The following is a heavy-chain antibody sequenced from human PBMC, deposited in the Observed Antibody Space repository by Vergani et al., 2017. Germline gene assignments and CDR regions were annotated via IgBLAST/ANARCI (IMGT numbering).Heavy chain of an antibody. V-gene: IGHV3-30*04. D-gene: IGHD3-10*01. CDR3: AREGVLWFGELFRYHWFDP. Sequence: QVQLVESGGGVVQPGRSLRLSCAASGFTFSSYAMHWVRQAPGKGLEWVAVISYDGSNKYYADSVKGRFTISRDNSKNTLYLQMNSLRAEDTAVYYCAREGVLWFGELFRYHWFDPWGQGTLVTVSS. CDR2: ISYDGSNK. J-gene: IGHJ5*02. CDR1: GFTFSSYA.